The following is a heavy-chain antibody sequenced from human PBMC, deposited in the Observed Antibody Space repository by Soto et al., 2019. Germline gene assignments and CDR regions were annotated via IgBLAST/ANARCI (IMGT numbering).Heavy chain of an antibody. V-gene: IGHV4-59*01. CDR2: IYSSGTT. Sequence: SETLSLTCSVSGGSISRYYWTWIRQPPGRGLEWVGNIYSSGTTNYNPSLKSRVTISIDTSKNQVSLKLNAVTAADTAVYFCAREYYDFWSVTFSYYGMDVWGQGTTVTVSS. CDR1: GGSISRYY. J-gene: IGHJ6*02. CDR3: AREYYDFWSVTFSYYGMDV. D-gene: IGHD3-3*01.